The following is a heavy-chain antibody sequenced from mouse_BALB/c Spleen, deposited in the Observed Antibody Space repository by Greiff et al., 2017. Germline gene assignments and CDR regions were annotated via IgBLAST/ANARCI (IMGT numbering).Heavy chain of an antibody. D-gene: IGHD2-5*01. V-gene: IGHV5-17*02. CDR3: ARTSNYGVFYYAMDY. J-gene: IGHJ4*01. CDR2: ISSGSSTI. CDR1: GFTFSSFG. Sequence: EVQVVESGGGLVQPGGSRKLSCAASGFTFSSFGMHWVRQAPEKGLEWVAYISSGSSTIYYADTVKGRFTISRDNPKNTLFLQMTSLRSEDTAMYYCARTSNYGVFYYAMDYWGQGTSVTVSS.